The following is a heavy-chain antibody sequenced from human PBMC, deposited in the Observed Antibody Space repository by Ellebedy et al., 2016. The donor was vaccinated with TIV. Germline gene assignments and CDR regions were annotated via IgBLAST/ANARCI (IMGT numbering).Heavy chain of an antibody. D-gene: IGHD6-6*01. Sequence: MPSETLSLTCTVSGGSISSYYWSWNRQPPGKGLEWIGYIYYSGSTNYNPSLKSRVTISVDTSKNQFSLKLSSVTAADTAVYYCARQWAARMVWFDPWGQGTLVTVSS. J-gene: IGHJ5*02. CDR2: IYYSGST. V-gene: IGHV4-59*08. CDR3: ARQWAARMVWFDP. CDR1: GGSISSYY.